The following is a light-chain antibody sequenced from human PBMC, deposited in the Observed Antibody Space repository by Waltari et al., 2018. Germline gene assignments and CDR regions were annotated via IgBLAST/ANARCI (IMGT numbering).Light chain of an antibody. CDR1: QSFSIN. J-gene: IGKJ4*01. V-gene: IGKV3-11*01. CDR2: DTF. Sequence: EIVLTQSPANLSLSPGQRATLSCRPSQSFSINLGWYQHKLGQPHRLRIYDTFNRATGIPYRFSASGFGTDFTLTISSLEPEDFAVYFCQQTSSWPLTFGGGTKVEIK. CDR3: QQTSSWPLT.